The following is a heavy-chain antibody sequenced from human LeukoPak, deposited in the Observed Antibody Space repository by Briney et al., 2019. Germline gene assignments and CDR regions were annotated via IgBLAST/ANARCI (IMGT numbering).Heavy chain of an antibody. CDR1: GFTVSNNY. CDR2: INHDGSEK. J-gene: IGHJ4*02. CDR3: ARLLASGSGGEAFDY. D-gene: IGHD3-10*01. Sequence: GGSLRLSCAASGFTVSNNYMHWVRQAPGKGLECVATINHDGSEKYYLDSVKGRFSISRDNAKNSLYLQMNSLRAEDMAVYYCARLLASGSGGEAFDYWGQGTLVTVSS. V-gene: IGHV3-7*01.